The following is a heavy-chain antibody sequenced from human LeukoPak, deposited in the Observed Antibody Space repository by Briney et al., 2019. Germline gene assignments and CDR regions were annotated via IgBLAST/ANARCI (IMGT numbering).Heavy chain of an antibody. V-gene: IGHV3-48*03. CDR1: GFAFNSYE. Sequence: AGGSLRLSCIAYGFAFNSYEINWVRQAPGKGLEWVSYISSSGSIKHYADSVKGRFTISRDNAKNSLYLQMNSLRAEDTAVYYRPRSRYTSGWGTLLFWRRGTLVTVSS. D-gene: IGHD6-19*01. CDR3: PRSRYTSGWGTLLF. J-gene: IGHJ4*02. CDR2: ISSSGSIK.